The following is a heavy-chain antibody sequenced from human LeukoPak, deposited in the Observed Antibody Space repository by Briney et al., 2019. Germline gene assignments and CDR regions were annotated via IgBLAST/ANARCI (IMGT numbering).Heavy chain of an antibody. CDR2: MNPNSGNT. CDR1: GYTFTSYD. V-gene: IGHV1-8*01. CDR3: ARDRITMVRGVIITSGYYYYGMDV. D-gene: IGHD3-10*01. J-gene: IGHJ6*02. Sequence: ASVKVSCKASGYTFTSYDINWVRQATGQGLEWMGWMNPNSGNTGYAQKFQGRVTMTRNTSISTAYMELSSLRSEDTAVYYCARDRITMVRGVIITSGYYYYGMDVWGQGTTVTVSS.